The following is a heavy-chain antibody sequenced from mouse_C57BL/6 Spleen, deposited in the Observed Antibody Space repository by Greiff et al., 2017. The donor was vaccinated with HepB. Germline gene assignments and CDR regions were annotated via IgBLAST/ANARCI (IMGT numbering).Heavy chain of an antibody. CDR1: GYTFTSYG. CDR3: ARPYGYDEGWFAY. D-gene: IGHD2-2*01. CDR2: IYPRSGNT. J-gene: IGHJ3*01. Sequence: QVQLQQSGAELARPGASVKLSCKASGYTFTSYGISWVKQRTGQGLEWIGEIYPRSGNTYYNEKFKGKATLTADKSSSTAYMALRSLTSEDSAVYFCARPYGYDEGWFAYWGQGTLVTVSA. V-gene: IGHV1-81*01.